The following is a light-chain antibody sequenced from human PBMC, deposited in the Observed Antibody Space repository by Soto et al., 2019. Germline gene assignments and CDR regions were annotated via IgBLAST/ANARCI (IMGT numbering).Light chain of an antibody. J-gene: IGKJ2*01. V-gene: IGKV1-33*01. Sequence: DIQMTQSPSSLSASVGDRVTITCQASQDISRYLSWHQQKPGKAPQLLIHDASKLAPGVPSRFTGSGSATDFAFTINSLQPEDIGTYYCKQYDNLPYTFGQGTRLEIK. CDR1: QDISRY. CDR2: DAS. CDR3: KQYDNLPYT.